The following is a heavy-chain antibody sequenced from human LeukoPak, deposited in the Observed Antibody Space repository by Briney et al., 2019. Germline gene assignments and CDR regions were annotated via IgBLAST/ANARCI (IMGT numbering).Heavy chain of an antibody. CDR1: GYTFTSYD. CDR3: ARASPDYGSGTHYAFDI. Sequence: GASVKVSCKASGYTFTSYDINWVRQATGQRLEWMGWMNPNSGNTGYAQKFPGRVTMTRDTSISTAYMELSSLRSEDTAVYYCARASPDYGSGTHYAFDIWGQGTMVTVSS. D-gene: IGHD3-10*01. CDR2: MNPNSGNT. J-gene: IGHJ3*02. V-gene: IGHV1-8*01.